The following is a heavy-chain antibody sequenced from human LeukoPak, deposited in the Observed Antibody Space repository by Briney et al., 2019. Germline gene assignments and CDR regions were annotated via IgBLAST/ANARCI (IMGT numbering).Heavy chain of an antibody. J-gene: IGHJ4*02. V-gene: IGHV4-30-4*01. Sequence: SETLSLTCTVSGGSISSGAYYWSWIRQPPGKGLEWIGCIYYSGSTYYNPSLKSRVTISVDTSKNQFSLKLSSVTAADTAVYYCAYGTDSSGYPLDYWGQGTLVTVSS. CDR1: GGSISSGAYY. D-gene: IGHD3-22*01. CDR3: AYGTDSSGYPLDY. CDR2: IYYSGST.